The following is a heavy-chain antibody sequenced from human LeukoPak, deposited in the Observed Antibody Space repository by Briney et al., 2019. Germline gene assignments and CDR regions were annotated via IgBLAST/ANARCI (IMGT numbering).Heavy chain of an antibody. J-gene: IGHJ5*02. CDR3: ARGMQWLIRRGFHP. CDR1: GGSFSGYY. D-gene: IGHD6-19*01. CDR2: INHSGST. Sequence: SETLSLTCAVYGGSFSGYYWSWIRQPPGKGLEWIGEINHSGSTNYNPSLKSRVTISVDTSKNQFSLKLSSVTAADTAVYYCARGMQWLIRRGFHPWGQGTLVTVSS. V-gene: IGHV4-34*01.